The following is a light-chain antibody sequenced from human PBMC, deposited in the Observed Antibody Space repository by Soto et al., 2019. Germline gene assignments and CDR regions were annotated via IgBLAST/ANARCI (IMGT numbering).Light chain of an antibody. CDR2: DVS. V-gene: IGLV2-11*01. J-gene: IGLJ2*01. Sequence: QSALTQPRSVSGSPGQSVTISCTGTSSNVGGYNYVSWYQQHPGKAPKLVIYDVSKRPSGVPDRFSGSKSGNTASLTISGLQAEDEAHYYCCSYAGRYSWVFGGGTKVTVL. CDR3: CSYAGRYSWV. CDR1: SSNVGGYNY.